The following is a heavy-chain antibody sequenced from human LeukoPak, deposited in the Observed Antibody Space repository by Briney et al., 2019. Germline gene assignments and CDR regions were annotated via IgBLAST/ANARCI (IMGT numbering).Heavy chain of an antibody. Sequence: SETLSLTCTVSGGSISSGDYYWSWIRQPPGKGLEWIGYIYYSGSTYYNPSLKSRVTISVDTSKYQFSLKLSSVTAADTAVYYCARGGSLRFGELLGDIWGQGTMVTVSS. J-gene: IGHJ3*02. CDR3: ARGGSLRFGELLGDI. CDR2: IYYSGST. D-gene: IGHD3-10*01. CDR1: GGSISSGDYY. V-gene: IGHV4-30-4*01.